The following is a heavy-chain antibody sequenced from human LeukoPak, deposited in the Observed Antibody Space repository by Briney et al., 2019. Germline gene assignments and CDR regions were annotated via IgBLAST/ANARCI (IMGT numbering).Heavy chain of an antibody. Sequence: ASVKVSCKASGYTFTSYYMHWVRQAPGQGLEWMGIINPSGGSTSYAQKFQGRVTMTRDTSISTAYMELSRLRSDDTAVYYCARGTYYYDSSGPWPNYYYMDVWGKGTTVTISS. J-gene: IGHJ6*03. D-gene: IGHD3-22*01. CDR2: INPSGGST. CDR1: GYTFTSYY. CDR3: ARGTYYYDSSGPWPNYYYMDV. V-gene: IGHV1-46*01.